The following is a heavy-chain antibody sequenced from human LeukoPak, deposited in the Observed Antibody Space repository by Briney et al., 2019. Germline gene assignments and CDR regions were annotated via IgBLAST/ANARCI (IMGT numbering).Heavy chain of an antibody. CDR2: IDPSGGST. Sequence: ASVKVSCKASGYTFTSYYIHWVRQAPGQGLEWMGIIDPSGGSTNYAQKFQGRVTMTRDTSTNTVYMELSSLRSEDTAVYYCARAGEWDYYGSGTYYYYFDYWGQGTLVTVSS. V-gene: IGHV1-46*01. J-gene: IGHJ4*02. D-gene: IGHD3-10*01. CDR3: ARAGEWDYYGSGTYYYYFDY. CDR1: GYTFTSYY.